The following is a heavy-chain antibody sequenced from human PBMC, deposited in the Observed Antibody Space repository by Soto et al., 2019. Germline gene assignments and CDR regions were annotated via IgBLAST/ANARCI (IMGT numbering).Heavy chain of an antibody. CDR2: ISGSGGST. J-gene: IGHJ4*02. D-gene: IGHD6-6*01. V-gene: IGHV3-23*01. CDR3: AKDSGREVYSSSSGSDY. Sequence: EVQLLESGGGLVQPGGSLRLSCAASGFTFSSYAMSWVRQAPGKGLEWVSAISGSGGSTYYADSVKGRFTISRDNSKNTLYLQMNSLRAEDTAVYYCAKDSGREVYSSSSGSDYWGQGTLVTVSS. CDR1: GFTFSSYA.